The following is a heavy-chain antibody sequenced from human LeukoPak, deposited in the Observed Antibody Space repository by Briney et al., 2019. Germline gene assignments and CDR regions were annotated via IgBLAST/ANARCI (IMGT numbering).Heavy chain of an antibody. Sequence: ASVKVSCKVSGYTLTELSMHWVRQAPGKGLEWMGGFDPEDGETIYAQKFQGRVTMTEDTSTDTAYMELSSLRSEDTAVYYCATYRRYYDSSGYYYYYYYMDVWGKGTTVTVSS. CDR3: ATYRRYYDSSGYYYYYYYMDV. J-gene: IGHJ6*03. V-gene: IGHV1-24*01. CDR1: GYTLTELS. CDR2: FDPEDGET. D-gene: IGHD3-22*01.